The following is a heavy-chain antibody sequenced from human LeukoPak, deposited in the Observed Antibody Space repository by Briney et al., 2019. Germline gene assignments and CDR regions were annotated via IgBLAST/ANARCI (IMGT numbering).Heavy chain of an antibody. CDR1: GFACDDFA. V-gene: IGHV3-49*04. J-gene: IGHJ4*02. CDR2: IRRRAYGGAA. Sequence: GGSLRLSCTTSGFACDDFAMSWVRQPAGKGLEWVGFIRRRAYGGAAEYAASVKGRFIISRDDSKGIAYLQMNSLKTEETAVYYCSRNGLVDFDYWGQGSRVIVSP. CDR3: SRNGLVDFDY.